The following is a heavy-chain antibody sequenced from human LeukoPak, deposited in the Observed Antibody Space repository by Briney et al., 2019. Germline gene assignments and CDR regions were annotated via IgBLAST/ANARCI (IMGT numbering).Heavy chain of an antibody. D-gene: IGHD6-6*01. CDR3: ARKIGSSSAEDY. J-gene: IGHJ4*02. CDR1: GYTLTGYY. V-gene: IGHV1-2*02. CDR2: INPNSGGT. Sequence: ASVKVSCKASGYTLTGYYMHWVRQAPGQGLEWMGWINPNSGGTNYAQKFQGRVTMTRDTSISTAYMELSRLRSDDTAVYYCARKIGSSSAEDYWGQGTLVTVSS.